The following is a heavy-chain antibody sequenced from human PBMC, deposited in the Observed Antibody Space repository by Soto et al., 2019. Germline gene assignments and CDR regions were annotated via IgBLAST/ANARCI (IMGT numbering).Heavy chain of an antibody. Sequence: ASVKVSCKASGFTFSRSAVQWVRQARGQRLEWIGWIVVSSGNTNYAQKFQERVTITRDMSTSTAYMELSSLRSDDTAVYYCARDHYDFWGSANNWFDPWGQGTQVTVSS. CDR1: GFTFSRSA. D-gene: IGHD3-3*01. V-gene: IGHV1-58*01. CDR3: ARDHYDFWGSANNWFDP. J-gene: IGHJ5*02. CDR2: IVVSSGNT.